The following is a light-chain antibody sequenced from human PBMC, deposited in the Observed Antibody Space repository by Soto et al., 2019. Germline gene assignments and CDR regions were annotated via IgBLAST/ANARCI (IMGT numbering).Light chain of an antibody. J-gene: IGKJ2*01. CDR1: QSVLYSSNNKNY. V-gene: IGKV4-1*01. Sequence: DIVMTQSPDSLAVSLGERATINCKSSQSVLYSSNNKNYLAWYQQKPGQPPKLLIYWASTRESGVPERFSGSGSGTDFTLTISSLQAEDVAVYYCQQYYNTPRTCGQGTKLEIK. CDR2: WAS. CDR3: QQYYNTPRT.